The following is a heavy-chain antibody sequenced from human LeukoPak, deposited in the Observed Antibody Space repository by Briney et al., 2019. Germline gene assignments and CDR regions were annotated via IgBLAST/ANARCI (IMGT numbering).Heavy chain of an antibody. CDR3: AKRVEYSSSSGGYFDY. Sequence: GGSLRLSCAASGFTFSTHGMSWVRQAPGKGPEWVSAISDDGKNTYYANAVKGRFTISRDNSKNSMSLQMNSLRAEDTAVYYCAKRVEYSSSSGGYFDYWGQGILVTVSS. CDR1: GFTFSTHG. J-gene: IGHJ4*02. CDR2: ISDDGKNT. D-gene: IGHD6-6*01. V-gene: IGHV3-23*01.